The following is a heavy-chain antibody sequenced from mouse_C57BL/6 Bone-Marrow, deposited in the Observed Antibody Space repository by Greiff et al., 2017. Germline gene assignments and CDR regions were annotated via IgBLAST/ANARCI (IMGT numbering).Heavy chain of an antibody. D-gene: IGHD1-1*01. J-gene: IGHJ2*01. Sequence: VKLMESGPELVKPGASVKISCKASGYAFSSSWMNWVKQRPGKGLEWIGRIYPGDGDTNYNGKFKGKATLTADKSSSTAYMQLSSLTSEDSAVYFCARSQDTTVVSFDYWGQGTTLTVSS. CDR1: GYAFSSSW. CDR2: IYPGDGDT. CDR3: ARSQDTTVVSFDY. V-gene: IGHV1-82*01.